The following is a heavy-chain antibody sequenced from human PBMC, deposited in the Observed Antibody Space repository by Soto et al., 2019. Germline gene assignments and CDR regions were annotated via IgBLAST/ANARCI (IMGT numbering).Heavy chain of an antibody. CDR2: IRQDGNEM. Sequence: SCAASGFTIGGAWMSWVRQAPGKGLEWVAKIRQDGNEMYYVDAVRGRFTISRDNAKNSLYLQMNSLRVEDTALYYCARDGYSYALDVWGQGTTVTVSS. CDR1: GFTIGGAW. J-gene: IGHJ6*02. CDR3: ARDGYSYALDV. V-gene: IGHV3-7*01.